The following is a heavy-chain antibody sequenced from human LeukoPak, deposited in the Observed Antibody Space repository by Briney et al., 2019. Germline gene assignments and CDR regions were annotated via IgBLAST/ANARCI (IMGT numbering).Heavy chain of an antibody. V-gene: IGHV3-33*05. Sequence: GRSLRLSCAASGFTFSSYDIHWVRQAPGKGLEWVTIILYDGSNKYYADSVRGRFTISRDNSENTVYLQMNSLTAEDTAVYYCARESSGGFDYWGQGTLVTVSS. J-gene: IGHJ4*02. D-gene: IGHD3-3*01. CDR2: ILYDGSNK. CDR3: ARESSGGFDY. CDR1: GFTFSSYD.